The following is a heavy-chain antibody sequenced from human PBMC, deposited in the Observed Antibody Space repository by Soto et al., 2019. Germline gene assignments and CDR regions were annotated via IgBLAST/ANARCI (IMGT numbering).Heavy chain of an antibody. CDR1: GYSFTSYW. Sequence: GESLKISCKGSGYSFTSYWISWVRQMPVKGLEWMGRIDPSDSYTNYSPSFQGHVTISADKSISTAYLQWSSLKASDTAMYYCASTPAGYYDSSGYYPFDYWGQGTLVTVS. V-gene: IGHV5-10-1*01. CDR3: ASTPAGYYDSSGYYPFDY. J-gene: IGHJ4*02. D-gene: IGHD3-22*01. CDR2: IDPSDSYT.